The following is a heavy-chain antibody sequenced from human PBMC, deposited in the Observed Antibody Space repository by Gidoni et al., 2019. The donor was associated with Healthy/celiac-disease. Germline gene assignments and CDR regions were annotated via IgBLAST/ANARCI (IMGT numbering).Heavy chain of an antibody. J-gene: IGHJ4*02. Sequence: EVQLVESGGGLVQPGGSLRLSCAASGFTFSSYAMSWVRQAPGKGLEWVSAISGSGGSTYYADSVKGRFTISRDNSKNTLYLQMNSLRAEDTAVYYCAKDLVGGPYDYSNYLGVQYFDYWGQGTLVTVSS. CDR2: ISGSGGST. CDR1: GFTFSSYA. D-gene: IGHD4-4*01. CDR3: AKDLVGGPYDYSNYLGVQYFDY. V-gene: IGHV3-23*04.